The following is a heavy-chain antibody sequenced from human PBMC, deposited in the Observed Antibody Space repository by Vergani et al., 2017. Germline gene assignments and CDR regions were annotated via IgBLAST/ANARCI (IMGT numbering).Heavy chain of an antibody. J-gene: IGHJ4*02. CDR3: YTDYHDY. CDR2: IRRKNDGGTE. V-gene: IGHV3-15*01. Sequence: EVQVVESGGGLIKPGGSLRLSCVVSGITFKNAWINWVRQAPGKGLEWIGRIRRKNDGGTEDDAAPLKGRFTISRDDSKDSAFLLVNNLKTEDTTVYFCYTDYHDYWGQGTLVTVSS. CDR1: GITFKNAW. D-gene: IGHD2-2*02.